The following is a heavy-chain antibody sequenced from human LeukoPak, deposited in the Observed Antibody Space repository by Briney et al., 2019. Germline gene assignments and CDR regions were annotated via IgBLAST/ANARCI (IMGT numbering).Heavy chain of an antibody. CDR1: GFTFTNAW. V-gene: IGHV3-15*01. CDR3: TRVKYDLGSYYVRYYYGLDV. J-gene: IGHJ6*02. D-gene: IGHD3-10*01. Sequence: GGSLRLSCAASGFTFTNAWMTWVRQAPGKGLEWVGRIKSKTDGGTIDYAAPLKGRFTISRDDSKNTLYLQMNSLKTEDTAVYYCTRVKYDLGSYYVRYYYGLDVWGQGTTVTVSS. CDR2: IKSKTDGGTI.